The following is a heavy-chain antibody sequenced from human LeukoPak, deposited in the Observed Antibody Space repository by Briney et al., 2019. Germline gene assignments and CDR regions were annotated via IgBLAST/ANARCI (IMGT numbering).Heavy chain of an antibody. CDR1: GFTFDDYA. CDR3: ARGLVGAKVGNWFDP. V-gene: IGHV3-9*01. Sequence: PGRSLRLSCAASGFTFDDYAMHWVRQAPGKGLEWVSGISWNSGSIGYADSVKGRFTISRDNAKNSLYLQMNSLRAEDTAVYYCARGLVGAKVGNWFDPWGQGTLVTVSS. D-gene: IGHD1-26*01. CDR2: ISWNSGSI. J-gene: IGHJ5*02.